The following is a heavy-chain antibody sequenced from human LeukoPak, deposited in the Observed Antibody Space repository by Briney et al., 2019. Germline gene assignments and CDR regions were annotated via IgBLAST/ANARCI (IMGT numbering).Heavy chain of an antibody. J-gene: IGHJ6*02. CDR3: AKDRLRSMMIMFYYCFGMDG. V-gene: IGHV1-2*02. D-gene: IGHD3-16*01. CDR2: INPNSGGT. Sequence: GASVKVSCKASGYTFTVYYMHWVRPAPGQGLAWMGWINPNSGGTNYAKKFQGRVAMTSDTSINTTYMVLSKLRSDDTGVYYCAKDRLRSMMIMFYYCFGMDGWGQGTTVTVS. CDR1: GYTFTVYY.